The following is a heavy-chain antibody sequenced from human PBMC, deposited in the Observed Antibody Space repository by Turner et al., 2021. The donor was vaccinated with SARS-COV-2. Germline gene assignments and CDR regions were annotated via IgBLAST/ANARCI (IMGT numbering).Heavy chain of an antibody. V-gene: IGHV1-69*04. CDR3: ARGLRAGWDHDY. CDR2: IIPVLGLA. J-gene: IGHJ4*02. CDR1: GGTFSSYA. D-gene: IGHD2-21*02. Sequence: QVQLVQSGAEVKKPGSSVKVSCKASGGTFSSYAISWVRQAPGQGLEWMGRIIPVLGLANYAQKFQGRVTITADKSTSTAYMELSSLRSEDTAVYYCARGLRAGWDHDYWGQGTLVTVSS.